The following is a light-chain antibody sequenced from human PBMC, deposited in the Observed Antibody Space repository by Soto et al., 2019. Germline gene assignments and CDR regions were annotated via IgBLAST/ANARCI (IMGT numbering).Light chain of an antibody. V-gene: IGLV2-14*01. CDR2: DVG. Sequence: QSALTQPASVSGSPGQSITISCTGTSSDVGGYNSVSWYQQHPGKAPKLVIYDVGNRPSGVSDRFSGSKSGNTASLTISGLQFEEEAEYYSSQYTSSSTYVFGPGTKLTVL. J-gene: IGLJ1*01. CDR3: SQYTSSSTYV. CDR1: SSDVGGYNS.